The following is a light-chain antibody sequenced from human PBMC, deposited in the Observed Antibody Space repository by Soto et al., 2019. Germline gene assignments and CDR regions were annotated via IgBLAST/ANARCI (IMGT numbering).Light chain of an antibody. CDR3: QQHGTSPPLT. CDR1: QSVYSTS. Sequence: EIVLTQSPGTLSLSPRERASLSSRASQSVYSTSLAWYQQKPCQAPRPLISGASRRDPGIQHRFSGSGSGTQFTLAISRFEPEDFAVYYCQQHGTSPPLTFGGETQVHIK. CDR2: GAS. J-gene: IGKJ4*01. V-gene: IGKV3-20*01.